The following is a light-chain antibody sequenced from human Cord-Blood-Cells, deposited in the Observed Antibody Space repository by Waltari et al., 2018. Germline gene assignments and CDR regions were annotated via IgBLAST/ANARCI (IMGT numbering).Light chain of an antibody. Sequence: QSALTQPASVSGSPGQSITISCTGTSRDVGGYNYVPWYQQHPGKAPKLMIYEVSNRPAGVSNRFSGSKSGNTASLTISGLQAEYEADYYCSSYTSSSTVVFGGGTKLTVL. CDR2: EVS. CDR1: SRDVGGYNY. V-gene: IGLV2-14*01. J-gene: IGLJ2*01. CDR3: SSYTSSSTVV.